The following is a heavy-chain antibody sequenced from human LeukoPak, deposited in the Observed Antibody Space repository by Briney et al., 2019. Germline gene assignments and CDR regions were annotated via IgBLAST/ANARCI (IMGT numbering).Heavy chain of an antibody. D-gene: IGHD3-22*01. CDR2: ITSSGGST. CDR3: AKDRPNYYDSSGHYYRRNGDY. Sequence: GGSLRLSCAVSGFTFSSYDMSWVRQAPGKGLEWVASITSSGGSTHYAGSVKGLLTISRDNYKNTVYLQMNSLRAEDTAVYYCAKDRPNYYDSSGHYYRRNGDYWGQGTLVTVSS. J-gene: IGHJ4*02. V-gene: IGHV3-23*01. CDR1: GFTFSSYD.